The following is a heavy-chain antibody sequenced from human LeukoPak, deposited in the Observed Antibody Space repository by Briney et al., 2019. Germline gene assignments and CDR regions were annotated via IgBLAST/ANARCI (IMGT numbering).Heavy chain of an antibody. V-gene: IGHV3-23*01. Sequence: GGSLRLSCAASGFTFSSYAMSWVRQAPGKGLEWVSAISGSGGSKYYTDSVKGRFTISRDNSKNTLWLQMNSLRAEDTAVYYCAKDGFLLWRGAFDIWGQGTMVTVPS. J-gene: IGHJ3*02. CDR3: AKDGFLLWRGAFDI. CDR1: GFTFSSYA. D-gene: IGHD2-21*01. CDR2: ISGSGGSK.